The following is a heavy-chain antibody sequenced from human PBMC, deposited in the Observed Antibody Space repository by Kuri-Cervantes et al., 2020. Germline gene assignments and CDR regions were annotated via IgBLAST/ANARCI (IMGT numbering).Heavy chain of an antibody. CDR3: AKDRDYDFTPQGYMDV. J-gene: IGHJ6*03. V-gene: IGHV3-9*01. Sequence: SLKISCAASGFTFDDYAMHWVRQAPGKGLEWVSGISWNSGNIVYADSVKGRFTISRDNAENSLYLQMNSLRAEDTALYYCAKDRDYDFTPQGYMDVWGKGTTVTVSS. CDR2: ISWNSGNI. CDR1: GFTFDDYA. D-gene: IGHD3-3*01.